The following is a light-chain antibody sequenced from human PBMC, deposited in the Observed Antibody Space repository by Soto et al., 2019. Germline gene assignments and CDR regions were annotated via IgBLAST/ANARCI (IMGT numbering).Light chain of an antibody. CDR3: SSFTSINTWV. V-gene: IGLV2-14*01. J-gene: IGLJ3*02. Sequence: QSPLTQPASVSGSPGQSITISCTGTSSDVGGYNYVSWYQQHPGKAPKLMIYEVSNRPSGVSNRFSGSKSGNTASLTISGLQTEDEADYYCSSFTSINTWVFGGGTKLTVL. CDR1: SSDVGGYNY. CDR2: EVS.